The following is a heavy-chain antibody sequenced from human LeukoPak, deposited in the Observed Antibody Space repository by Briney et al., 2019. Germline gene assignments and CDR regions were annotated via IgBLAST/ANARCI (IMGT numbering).Heavy chain of an antibody. Sequence: SETLSLTCTVSGGSISSSSYYWGWIRQPPGKGLEWIGRIYYSGSTSYNPSLKSRVTISVDTSKNQFSLKLSSVTAADTAVYYCARRGFYCTNGICHFDYWGQGTLVTVSS. CDR3: ARRGFYCTNGICHFDY. V-gene: IGHV4-39*01. CDR1: GGSISSSSYY. J-gene: IGHJ4*02. CDR2: IYYSGST. D-gene: IGHD2-8*01.